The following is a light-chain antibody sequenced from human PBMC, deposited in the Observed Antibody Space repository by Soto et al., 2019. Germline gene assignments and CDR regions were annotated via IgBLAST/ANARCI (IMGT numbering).Light chain of an antibody. CDR2: GAS. CDR3: QQYGGSPSYT. V-gene: IGKV3-20*01. CDR1: QSIGGDY. Sequence: EVVLTQSPGTLSLSPGERATLSCGASQSIGGDYLAWYQQKPGQAPRLLIYGASSRATGIPDRFGGSGSGTDFTLTISSLEPEDVGVYYCQQYGGSPSYTFGQGTKLEIK. J-gene: IGKJ2*01.